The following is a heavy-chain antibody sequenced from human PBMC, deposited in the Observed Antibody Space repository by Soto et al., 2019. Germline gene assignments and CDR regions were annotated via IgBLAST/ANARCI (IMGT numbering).Heavy chain of an antibody. Sequence: PSETLSLTCTVSGGSISSGGYYWSWIRQHPGKGLEWIGYIYYSGSTYYNPSLKSRVTISVDTSKNQFSLKLSSVTAADTAVYYCARSQATLDYYYYGMDVCGQGTTVTVSS. D-gene: IGHD5-12*01. CDR2: IYYSGST. CDR3: ARSQATLDYYYYGMDV. V-gene: IGHV4-31*03. CDR1: GGSISSGGYY. J-gene: IGHJ6*02.